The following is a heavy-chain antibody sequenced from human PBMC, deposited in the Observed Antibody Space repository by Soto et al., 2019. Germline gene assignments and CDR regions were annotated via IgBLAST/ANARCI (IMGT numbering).Heavy chain of an antibody. D-gene: IGHD6-25*01. CDR3: XXXXXXXXDVGSYSYYGLDV. Sequence: EVQLLESGGGLVQPGGSLRLSCAASGFTFSNYAMSWVRQAPGKGLEWVSTISASGINTYYTDSVKGRFTISRDNSKNTLFLQMNSLTAEDTAVLYCXXXXXXXXDVGSYSYYGLDVWGQGTTXTVSS. CDR2: ISASGINT. CDR1: GFTFSNYA. V-gene: IGHV3-23*01. J-gene: IGHJ6*02.